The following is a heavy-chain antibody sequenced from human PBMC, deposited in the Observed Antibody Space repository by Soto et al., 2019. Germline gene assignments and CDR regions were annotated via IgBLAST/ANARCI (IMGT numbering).Heavy chain of an antibody. J-gene: IGHJ4*02. D-gene: IGHD3-10*01. V-gene: IGHV4-39*01. CDR3: ATLWFGEGNY. CDR1: GGSISSSSYY. Sequence: QLQLQESGPGLVKPSETLSLTCTVSGGSISSSSYYWGWIRQPPGKGLEWIGSIYYSGSTYYNPSLKIRVTISVDTSKDRFSLKLSSVTAADTVVYYCATLWFGEGNYWGQGTLVTVSS. CDR2: IYYSGST.